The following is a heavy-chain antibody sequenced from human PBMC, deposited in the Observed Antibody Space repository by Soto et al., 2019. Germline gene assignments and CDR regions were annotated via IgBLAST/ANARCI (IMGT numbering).Heavy chain of an antibody. CDR3: ARERPDGARLDP. Sequence: QVQLQESGPGLVKPSQTLSLTCTVSSGSISSGDDYGSWIRQPPGRGLEWIGYIYYSGSTFYNPSLKRRLTISVDTSKNQFSLKLSSVTAADTAVYHCARERPDGARLDPWGQGTLVTVSS. J-gene: IGHJ5*02. V-gene: IGHV4-30-4*01. CDR1: SGSISSGDDY. CDR2: IYYSGST. D-gene: IGHD6-6*01.